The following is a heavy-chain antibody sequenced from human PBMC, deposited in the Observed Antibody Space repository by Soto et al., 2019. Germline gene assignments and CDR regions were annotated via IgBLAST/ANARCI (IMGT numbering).Heavy chain of an antibody. V-gene: IGHV3-72*01. Sequence: PGGSLRLSCAASGFTFSDHYMDWVRQAPGKGLEWVGRTRNKANSYTTEYAASVKGRFTISRDDSKNSLYLQMNSLKTEDTAVYYCARGVTVQLERRPTYYYYGMDVWGQGTTVTVSS. D-gene: IGHD1-1*01. CDR3: ARGVTVQLERRPTYYYYGMDV. CDR1: GFTFSDHY. CDR2: TRNKANSYTT. J-gene: IGHJ6*02.